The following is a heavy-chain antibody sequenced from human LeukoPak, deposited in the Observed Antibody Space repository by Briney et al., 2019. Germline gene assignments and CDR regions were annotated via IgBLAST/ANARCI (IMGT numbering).Heavy chain of an antibody. V-gene: IGHV4-59*08. CDR1: GASMSDYY. Sequence: KNSDTLSLTCTVSGASMSDYYWSWIRQPPGKELEWIGYIYYTGSTNYNPSLKSRVTMSVDTSKNQISLKLSSVTAADSAVYYCVRRVRYFGQNDYWGQGTLVTVSS. J-gene: IGHJ4*02. CDR2: IYYTGST. D-gene: IGHD3-9*01. CDR3: VRRVRYFGQNDY.